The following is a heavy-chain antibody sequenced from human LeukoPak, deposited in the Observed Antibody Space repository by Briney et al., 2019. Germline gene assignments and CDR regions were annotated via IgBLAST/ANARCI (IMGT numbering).Heavy chain of an antibody. D-gene: IGHD3-10*01. CDR3: ARHELLWFGELFSGWFDP. Sequence: GESLKISCKGSGYSFTSYWTGWVRQMPGKGLEWMGIIYPGDSGTRYSPSFQGQVTISADKSISTAYLQWSSLKASDTAMYYCARHELLWFGELFSGWFDPWGQGTLVTVSS. CDR1: GYSFTSYW. J-gene: IGHJ5*02. CDR2: IYPGDSGT. V-gene: IGHV5-51*01.